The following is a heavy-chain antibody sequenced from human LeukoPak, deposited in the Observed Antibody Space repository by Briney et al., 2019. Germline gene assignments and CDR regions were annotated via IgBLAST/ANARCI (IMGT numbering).Heavy chain of an antibody. V-gene: IGHV4-59*01. D-gene: IGHD3-10*02. CDR1: GGSISSYY. Sequence: SETLSLTCTVSGGSISSYYWSWIRQPPGKGLEWIGYIYYSGSTNYNPSLKSQVTISVDTSKNQFSLKLSSVTAADTAVYYCARDDVYYYGMDVWGQGTTVTVSS. J-gene: IGHJ6*02. CDR3: ARDDVYYYGMDV. CDR2: IYYSGST.